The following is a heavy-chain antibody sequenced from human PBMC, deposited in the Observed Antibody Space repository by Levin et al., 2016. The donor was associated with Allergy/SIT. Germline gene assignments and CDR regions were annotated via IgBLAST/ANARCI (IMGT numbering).Heavy chain of an antibody. Sequence: GESLKISCAASGFTFSSYSMNWVRQAPGKGLEWVSSISSSSSYIYYADSVKGRFTISRDNAKNSLYLQMNSLRAEDTAVYYCARDQPRLLLWFGELSYYYYYMDVWGKGTTVTVSS. D-gene: IGHD3-10*01. CDR1: GFTFSSYS. CDR2: ISSSSSYI. V-gene: IGHV3-21*01. J-gene: IGHJ6*03. CDR3: ARDQPRLLLWFGELSYYYYYMDV.